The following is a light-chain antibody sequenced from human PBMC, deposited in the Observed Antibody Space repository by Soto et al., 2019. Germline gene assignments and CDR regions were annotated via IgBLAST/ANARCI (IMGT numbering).Light chain of an antibody. CDR3: MIWHSSAYV. J-gene: IGLJ1*01. CDR1: RGIKVGSFR. V-gene: IGLV5-45*02. Sequence: QPLVTPPSSLSSSPGASARLPRTLRRGIKVGSFRIYWYQQKPGSPPQYLLRYKSDSDKQQGSGVPSRFSGSKDASANAGILLISGLQSEDEADYYCMIWHSSAYVFGTGTKVTVL. CDR2: YKSDSDK.